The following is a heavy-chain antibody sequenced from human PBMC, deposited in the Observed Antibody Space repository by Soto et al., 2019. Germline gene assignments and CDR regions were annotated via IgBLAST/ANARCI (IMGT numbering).Heavy chain of an antibody. D-gene: IGHD4-4*01. Sequence: PGGSLRLSCAASVFTFSSSAMSWVRQAPGKGLEWVSRIIGSSGRTYYEDSVKGRFTISRDNSKNTLYLQMNSLRAEDTAVYYCALDYSCHVWRYYYYYGMDVWGQGTTVTVSS. J-gene: IGHJ6*02. CDR1: VFTFSSSA. CDR2: IIGSSGRT. V-gene: IGHV3-23*01. CDR3: ALDYSCHVWRYYYYYGMDV.